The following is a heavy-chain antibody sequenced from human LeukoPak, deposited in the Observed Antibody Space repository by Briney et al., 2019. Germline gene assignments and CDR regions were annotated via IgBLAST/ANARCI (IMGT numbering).Heavy chain of an antibody. CDR1: GGSISSGGYY. D-gene: IGHD3-10*01. CDR3: ARVGEPKRVRPPLLWFGP. J-gene: IGHJ5*02. V-gene: IGHV4-31*03. CDR2: IYYSGST. Sequence: SETLSLTCTVSGGSISSGGYYWSWIRQHPGKGLEWIGYIYYSGSTYYNPSLKSRVTISVDTSKNQFSLKLSSVTAADTAVYYCARVGEPKRVRPPLLWFGPWGQGTLVTVSS.